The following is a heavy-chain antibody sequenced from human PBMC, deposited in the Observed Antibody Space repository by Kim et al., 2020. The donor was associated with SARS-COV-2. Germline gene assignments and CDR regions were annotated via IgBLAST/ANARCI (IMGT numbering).Heavy chain of an antibody. D-gene: IGHD1-26*01. CDR3: ARDTTKWSFDY. Sequence: ASVKFSCKASGYTFTNYKVHWVRQAPGQGLEWMGILTPIDGATTYAQKFQGRVTLTRDTSTSTVYMELSSLGSGDTAVYYCARDTTKWSFDYWGQGTLVTVSS. V-gene: IGHV1-46*01. CDR2: LTPIDGAT. J-gene: IGHJ4*02. CDR1: GYTFTNYK.